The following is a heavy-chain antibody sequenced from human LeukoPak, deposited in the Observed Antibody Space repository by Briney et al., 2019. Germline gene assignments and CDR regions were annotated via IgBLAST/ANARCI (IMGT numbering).Heavy chain of an antibody. CDR3: AGGSSSGRYYYYYGMDV. J-gene: IGHJ6*02. D-gene: IGHD6-6*01. CDR2: IYYSGST. CDR1: GGSISSYY. Sequence: PSETLSLTCTVSGGSISSYYWSWIRQPPGKGLGWIGYIYYSGSTNYNPSLKSRVTISVDTSKNQFSLKLSSVTAADTAVYYCAGGSSSGRYYYYYGMDVWGQGTTVTVSS. V-gene: IGHV4-59*08.